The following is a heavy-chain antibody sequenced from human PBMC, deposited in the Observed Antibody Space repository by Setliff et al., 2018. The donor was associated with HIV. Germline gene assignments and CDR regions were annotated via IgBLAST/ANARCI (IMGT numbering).Heavy chain of an antibody. D-gene: IGHD7-27*01. CDR3: ARAPTGELDF. J-gene: IGHJ4*02. V-gene: IGHV4-4*08. CDR2: IHTSGST. Sequence: PSETLSLTCAVSGDSMSGYYWSWIRQSPGKKLEWIGYIHTSGSTNYNPSLKSRVTISLDTSNDRFSLRLSSVTAADTAVYHCARAPTGELDFWGQGTLVTVSS. CDR1: GDSMSGYY.